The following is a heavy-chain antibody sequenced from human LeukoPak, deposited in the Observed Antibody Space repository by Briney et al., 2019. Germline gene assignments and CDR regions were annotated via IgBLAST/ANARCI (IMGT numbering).Heavy chain of an antibody. CDR1: GASLTRPTYY. Sequence: SETLSLTCSVSGASLTRPTYYQWSWIRQPPGKGLELIGSLFSTGSATLNPSLKSRVTMSLDTSKSQFSLKLSSVTAEDSAVYYCARVIKYCSSTSCYPNWFDPWGQGTLVTVSS. CDR2: LFSTGSA. J-gene: IGHJ5*02. CDR3: ARVIKYCSSTSCYPNWFDP. D-gene: IGHD2-2*01. V-gene: IGHV4-61*01.